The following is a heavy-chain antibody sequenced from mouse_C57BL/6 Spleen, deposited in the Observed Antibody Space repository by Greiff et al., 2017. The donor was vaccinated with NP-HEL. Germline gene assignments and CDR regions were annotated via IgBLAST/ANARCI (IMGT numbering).Heavy chain of an antibody. V-gene: IGHV1-26*01. CDR3: AREDDRDYYAMDY. Sequence: EVQLQQSGPELVKPGASVKISCKASGYTFTDYYMNWVKQSHGKSLEWIGDINPNNGGTSYNQKFKGKATLTVDKSSSTAYMELRSLTSEDSAVYYCAREDDRDYYAMDYWGQGTSVTVSS. CDR2: INPNNGGT. J-gene: IGHJ4*01. CDR1: GYTFTDYY.